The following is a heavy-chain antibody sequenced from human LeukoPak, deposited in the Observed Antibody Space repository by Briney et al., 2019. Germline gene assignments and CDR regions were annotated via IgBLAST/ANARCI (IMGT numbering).Heavy chain of an antibody. J-gene: IGHJ6*04. CDR1: GGSFSGYY. Sequence: SETLSLTCAVSGGSFSGYYWSWIRQPPGKGLEWIGEINHSGSTNYNPSLKSRFTISVDNSKNQFSLKLSSVTAADTAVYYCARAPYSSSWYVYYYGMDVWGKGTTVTVSS. CDR2: INHSGST. D-gene: IGHD6-13*01. V-gene: IGHV4-34*01. CDR3: ARAPYSSSWYVYYYGMDV.